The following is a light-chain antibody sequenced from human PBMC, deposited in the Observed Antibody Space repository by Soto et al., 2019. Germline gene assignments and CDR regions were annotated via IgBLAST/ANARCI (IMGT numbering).Light chain of an antibody. CDR1: SSNIGAGYD. V-gene: IGLV1-40*01. Sequence: QSVLTQPPSVYGAPGQRVTISFTWSSSNIGAGYDVHWYQQRPGAAPKLLISANINRPSGVPDRFSGSKSGTSASLAITGLQADDEGDYYCQSYDSTLSARYVFGTGTKLTVL. CDR2: ANI. J-gene: IGLJ1*01. CDR3: QSYDSTLSARYV.